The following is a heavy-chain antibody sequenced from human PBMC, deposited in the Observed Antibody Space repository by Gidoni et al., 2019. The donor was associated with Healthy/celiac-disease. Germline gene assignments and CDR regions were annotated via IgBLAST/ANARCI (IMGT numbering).Heavy chain of an antibody. CDR3: ARGYCSGGSCYWYYYYGMDV. D-gene: IGHD2-15*01. J-gene: IGHJ6*02. CDR2: MNPNSGNT. V-gene: IGHV1-8*01. Sequence: QVQLVQSGAEVKQPGASVKVSCKASGYTFTSYDLHWVRQATGQGLEWMGWMNPNSGNTGYAQKFQGRVTMTRNTSISTAYMELSSLRSEDTAVYYCARGYCSGGSCYWYYYYGMDVWGQGTTVTVSS. CDR1: GYTFTSYD.